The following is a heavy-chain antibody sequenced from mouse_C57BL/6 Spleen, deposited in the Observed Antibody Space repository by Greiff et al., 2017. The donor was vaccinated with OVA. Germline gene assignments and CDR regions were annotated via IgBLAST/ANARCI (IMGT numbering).Heavy chain of an antibody. D-gene: IGHD1-1*01. V-gene: IGHV1-15*01. J-gene: IGHJ2*01. Sequence: VQLQQSGAELVRPGASVTLSCKASGYTFTDYEMHWVKQTPVHGLEWIGAIDPETGGTAYNQKFKGKAILTADKSSSTAYMELRSLTSEDSAVYYCTRRGYYGGYYFDYWGQGTTLTVSS. CDR1: GYTFTDYE. CDR3: TRRGYYGGYYFDY. CDR2: IDPETGGT.